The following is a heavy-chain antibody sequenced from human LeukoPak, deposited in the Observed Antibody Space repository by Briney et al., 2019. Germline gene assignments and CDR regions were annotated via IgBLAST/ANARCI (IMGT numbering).Heavy chain of an antibody. J-gene: IGHJ4*02. Sequence: SETLSLTCTVSGGSISSYYWSWIRQPPGKGLEWIGYIYYSGSTNYNPSLKSRVTISVGTSKSQFSLKLSSVTAADTAVYYCARSPSRSGPHDYWGQGTLVTVSS. V-gene: IGHV4-59*01. CDR1: GGSISSYY. D-gene: IGHD6-19*01. CDR2: IYYSGST. CDR3: ARSPSRSGPHDY.